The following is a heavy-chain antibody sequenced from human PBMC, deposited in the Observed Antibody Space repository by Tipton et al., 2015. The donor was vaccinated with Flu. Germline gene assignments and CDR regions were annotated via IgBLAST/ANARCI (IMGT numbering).Heavy chain of an antibody. J-gene: IGHJ4*02. CDR1: GGSISTSGYY. Sequence: TLSLTCTVSGGSISTSGYYWGWIRQPPGKGLEWIGSIRYGGSSYYTPSLKSRVTISLDMSKDQFSLKLASVTAADTAVYYCARVWSSFVATASLAYWGRGKLVTVS. V-gene: IGHV4-39*07. CDR3: ARVWSSFVATASLAY. D-gene: IGHD1-1*01. CDR2: IRYGGSS.